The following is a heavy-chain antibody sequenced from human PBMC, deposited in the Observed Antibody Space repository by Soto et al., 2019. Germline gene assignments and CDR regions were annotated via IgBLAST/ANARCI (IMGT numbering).Heavy chain of an antibody. Sequence: SQTLSLTCVISGDSVSSNSAAWNWIRQSPSRGLEWLGRTYYRSKWYNDYAVSVKSRITINPDTSKNQFSLQLNSVTPEDTAVYYCARDIPSRNSGYYYFDYWRQGTLETVSS. CDR1: GDSVSSNSAA. J-gene: IGHJ4*02. CDR2: TYYRSKWYN. D-gene: IGHD3-22*01. CDR3: ARDIPSRNSGYYYFDY. V-gene: IGHV6-1*01.